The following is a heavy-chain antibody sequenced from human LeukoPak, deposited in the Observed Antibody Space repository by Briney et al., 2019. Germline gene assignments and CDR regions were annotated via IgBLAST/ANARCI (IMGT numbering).Heavy chain of an antibody. Sequence: GGSLRFSCAASGCTFSSYAMSWVRQAPEKGLEWVSTISGSGGGTYYADSVKGRFTISRDDSKNTLYLQMNSLRAEDTAVYYCVKDLGRYRNNCFDYWGQGTLVSVCS. CDR1: GCTFSSYA. CDR3: VKDLGRYRNNCFDY. J-gene: IGHJ4*02. CDR2: ISGSGGGT. V-gene: IGHV3-23*01. D-gene: IGHD1-26*01.